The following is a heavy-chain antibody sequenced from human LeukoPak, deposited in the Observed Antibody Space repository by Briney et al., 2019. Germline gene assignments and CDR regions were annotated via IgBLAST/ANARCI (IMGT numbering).Heavy chain of an antibody. D-gene: IGHD3-10*01. Sequence: SETLSLTCTVSSASITSSPYFWGWIRQSPGKGLEWIGSISYSGTTYRNPSLKSRVTISVDTSKNQFSLKLNSVTAADTAVFYCAANSADYNTLGSSYKVWGQGTLVTVSS. CDR1: SASITSSPYF. J-gene: IGHJ4*02. CDR2: ISYSGTT. V-gene: IGHV4-39*01. CDR3: AANSADYNTLGSSYKV.